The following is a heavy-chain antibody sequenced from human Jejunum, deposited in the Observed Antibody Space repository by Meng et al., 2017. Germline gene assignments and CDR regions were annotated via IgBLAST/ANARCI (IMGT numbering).Heavy chain of an antibody. D-gene: IGHD2-2*01. CDR3: ARDKYAYALGYFDY. CDR1: GYPFDRFG. CDR2: ISAYTGKT. Sequence: HVELVHSGAQLKKPGASMKGAGKASGYPFDRFGVSWIRQAPGQGLEWVGWISAYTGKTDYAQKFQGRVLMTAETSTTTVYMELTSLTSDDTAVYYCARDKYAYALGYFDYWGQGTLVTVSS. J-gene: IGHJ4*02. V-gene: IGHV1-18*01.